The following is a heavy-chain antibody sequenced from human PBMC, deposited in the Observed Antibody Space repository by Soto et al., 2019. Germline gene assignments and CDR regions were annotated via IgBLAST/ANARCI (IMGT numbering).Heavy chain of an antibody. CDR3: ASYRTMGC. J-gene: IGHJ4*02. CDR1: GFTLSSFW. V-gene: IGHV3-7*03. CDR2: IKEDGSEK. D-gene: IGHD1-26*01. Sequence: EVQLVESGGGLVQPGGSLRLSCAASGFTLSSFWMSWVRQAPGKGLEWVASIKEDGSEKTYVDSVKGRFSISRDTAQNALYLPMNSLRAEDAAVYYCASYRTMGCWGQGTPVTVSS.